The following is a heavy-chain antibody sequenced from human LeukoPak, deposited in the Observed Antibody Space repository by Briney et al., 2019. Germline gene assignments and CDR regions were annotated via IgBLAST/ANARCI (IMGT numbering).Heavy chain of an antibody. D-gene: IGHD3-22*01. V-gene: IGHV3-30*18. CDR3: AKDYYDSSGYYYFDY. J-gene: IGHJ4*02. Sequence: GGSLRLSCAASGFTFSSYGMHWVRQAPGKGLEWVAVITYDGSNKYYADSVKGRFPISRDNSKNTLYLQMNSLRAEDTAVYYCAKDYYDSSGYYYFDYWGQGPLVTVSS. CDR2: ITYDGSNK. CDR1: GFTFSSYG.